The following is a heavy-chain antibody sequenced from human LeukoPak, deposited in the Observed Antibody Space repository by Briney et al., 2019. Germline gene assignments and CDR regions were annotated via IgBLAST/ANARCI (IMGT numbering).Heavy chain of an antibody. Sequence: AGGSLRLSCAGSGYTFSSYAVSWVRQAPGKGLEWVAGISDSGGRTNYADSVKGRFTISRDNPKNTLHLQMNSLRAEDTAVYFCAKRGVVIRVILVGFHKEAYYFDSWGQGALVTVSS. V-gene: IGHV3-23*01. CDR3: AKRGVVIRVILVGFHKEAYYFDS. D-gene: IGHD3-22*01. J-gene: IGHJ4*02. CDR1: GYTFSSYA. CDR2: ISDSGGRT.